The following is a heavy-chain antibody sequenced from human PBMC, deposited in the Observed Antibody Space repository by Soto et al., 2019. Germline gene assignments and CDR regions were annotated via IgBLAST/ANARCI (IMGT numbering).Heavy chain of an antibody. CDR1: GSRFDRNG. Sequence: HLVESGGGLFKPGRSWKLSCVASGSRFDRNGIHWVRQAPGKGLEWVSGISWDSGSINYAGSVRGRFTVSRDNAKNSLYLHMTSLRSEDTAFYYCAKIVTRHSLVPVFDQWGQGALVSVSS. J-gene: IGHJ4*02. CDR3: AKIVTRHSLVPVFDQ. CDR2: ISWDSGSI. V-gene: IGHV3-9*01. D-gene: IGHD2-21*01.